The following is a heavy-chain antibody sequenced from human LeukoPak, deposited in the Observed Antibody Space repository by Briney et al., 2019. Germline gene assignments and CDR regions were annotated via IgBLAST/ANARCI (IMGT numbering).Heavy chain of an antibody. CDR1: GFTFSSYA. D-gene: IGHD2-21*01. CDR3: ARGDSLDY. CDR2: ISYDGSNK. J-gene: IGHJ4*02. Sequence: GGSLRLSCAASGFTFSSYAMHWVRQAPSKGLEWVAVISYDGSNKYYADSVKGRFTISRDNSKNTLYLQMNSLRAEDTAVYYCARGDSLDYWGQGTLVTVSS. V-gene: IGHV3-30-3*01.